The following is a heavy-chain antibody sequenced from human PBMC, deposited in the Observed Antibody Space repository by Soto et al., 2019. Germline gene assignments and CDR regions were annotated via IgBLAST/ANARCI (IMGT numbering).Heavy chain of an antibody. V-gene: IGHV4-61*01. CDR1: GGSVSSGSYY. J-gene: IGHJ6*02. CDR2: IYYSGST. CDR3: ARDRHDYGDELRYYYYGMDV. D-gene: IGHD4-17*01. Sequence: QVQLQESGPGLVKPSESLSLTCTVSGGSVSSGSYYWSWIRQPPGKGLEWIGYIYYSGSTNYNPSLKSRVTISVDTSKNQFSLKLSSVTAADTAVYYCARDRHDYGDELRYYYYGMDVWGQGTTVTVSS.